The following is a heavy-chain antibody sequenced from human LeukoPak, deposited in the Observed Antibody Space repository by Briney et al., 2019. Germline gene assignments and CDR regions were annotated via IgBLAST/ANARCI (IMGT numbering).Heavy chain of an antibody. J-gene: IGHJ4*02. CDR3: ANYSCTSSSCYRYFDC. D-gene: IGHD2-2*01. Sequence: GGSLRLSCAASGFTFSSYAMSWVRQAPGKGLEWVSAIGSSGSSTFYADSVKGRFTISRDNSKKTLYLQLNSLRAKDTAVYYCANYSCTSSSCYRYFDCWGQGTLVTVSS. V-gene: IGHV3-23*01. CDR1: GFTFSSYA. CDR2: IGSSGSST.